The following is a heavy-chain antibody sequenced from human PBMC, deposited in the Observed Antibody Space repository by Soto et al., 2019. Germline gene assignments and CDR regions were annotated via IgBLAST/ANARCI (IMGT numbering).Heavy chain of an antibody. V-gene: IGHV3-30*18. D-gene: IGHD3-3*01. CDR1: GFTVSSYG. CDR3: AKGIDDFWSGLIPSFYYYGMDV. Sequence: PGGSLRLSCASSGFTVSSYGMHWVRQAPGKGLEWVAVISYDGSNKYYADSVKGRFTISRDNSKNTLYLQMNSLRAEDTAVYYCAKGIDDFWSGLIPSFYYYGMDVWGQGTTVTVSS. CDR2: ISYDGSNK. J-gene: IGHJ6*02.